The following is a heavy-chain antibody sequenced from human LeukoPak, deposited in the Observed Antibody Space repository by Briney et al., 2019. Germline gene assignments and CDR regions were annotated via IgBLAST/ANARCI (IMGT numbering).Heavy chain of an antibody. V-gene: IGHV3-30-3*02. CDR3: AKSGPYCSSTSCNYFDY. CDR2: VSDDQTNK. Sequence: GGSLRLSCAASGFIFSNYAMHWVRQPPGKGLEWVAVVSDDQTNKYYADSVKGRFTISRDNSKNTLYLQMNSLRAEDTAVYYCAKSGPYCSSTSCNYFDYWGQGTLVTVSS. J-gene: IGHJ4*02. D-gene: IGHD2-2*01. CDR1: GFIFSNYA.